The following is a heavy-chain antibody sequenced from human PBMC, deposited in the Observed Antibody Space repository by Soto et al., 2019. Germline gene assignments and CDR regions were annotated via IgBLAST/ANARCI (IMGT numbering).Heavy chain of an antibody. Sequence: GGSLRLSCAASGFTFSSYGMHWVRQAPGKGLEWVAVISYDGSNKYYADSVKGRFTISRDNSKNTLYLQMNSLRAEDTAVYYCAKDMDIVVVVAATSHYGMDVWGQGTTVTVSS. CDR1: GFTFSSYG. CDR2: ISYDGSNK. D-gene: IGHD2-15*01. V-gene: IGHV3-30*18. J-gene: IGHJ6*02. CDR3: AKDMDIVVVVAATSHYGMDV.